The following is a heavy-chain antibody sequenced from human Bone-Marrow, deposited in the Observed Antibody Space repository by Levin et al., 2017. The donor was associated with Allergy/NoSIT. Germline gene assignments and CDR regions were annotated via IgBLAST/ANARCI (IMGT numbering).Heavy chain of an antibody. CDR3: ARDWRHLDFFHTLRHHYYMDV. Sequence: GESLKISCAVSGFTFRNYGMHWVRQAPGKGLEWVAVIWHDGSNEYYADSVKGRFTSSRDNSKNTVYLQMNSLRVEDTAVYYCARDWRHLDFFHTLRHHYYMDVWGNGTTVTVSS. CDR2: IWHDGSNE. V-gene: IGHV3-33*01. D-gene: IGHD3-3*01. CDR1: GFTFRNYG. J-gene: IGHJ6*03.